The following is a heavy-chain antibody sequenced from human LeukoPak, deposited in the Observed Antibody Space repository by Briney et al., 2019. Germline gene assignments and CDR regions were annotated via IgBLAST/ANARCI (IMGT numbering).Heavy chain of an antibody. Sequence: SETLSLTCTVSGGSISSGYYWGWIRQPPGKGLEWIGSIYHSGSTYYNSSLKSRVTISVDTSKNQFSLKLSSVTAADTAVYYCARAADIAVAGTHFDLWGRGTLVTVSS. CDR2: IYHSGST. CDR1: GGSISSGYY. J-gene: IGHJ2*01. CDR3: ARAADIAVAGTHFDL. V-gene: IGHV4-38-2*02. D-gene: IGHD6-19*01.